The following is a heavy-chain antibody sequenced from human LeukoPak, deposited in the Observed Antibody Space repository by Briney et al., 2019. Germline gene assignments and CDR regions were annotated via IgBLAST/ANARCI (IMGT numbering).Heavy chain of an antibody. V-gene: IGHV1-18*04. Sequence: GASVKVSCKASGYTFTGYYMHWVRQAPGQGLEWMGWISAYNGNTNYAQKLQGRVTMTTDTSTSTAYMELRNLRSDDTAVYYCASDRTDIVVVPAAPMGWFDPWGQGTLVTVSS. CDR1: GYTFTGYY. D-gene: IGHD2-2*01. J-gene: IGHJ5*02. CDR2: ISAYNGNT. CDR3: ASDRTDIVVVPAAPMGWFDP.